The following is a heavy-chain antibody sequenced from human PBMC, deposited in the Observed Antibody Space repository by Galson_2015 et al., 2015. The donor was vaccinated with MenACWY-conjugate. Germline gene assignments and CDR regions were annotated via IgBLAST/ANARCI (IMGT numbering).Heavy chain of an antibody. D-gene: IGHD6-13*01. V-gene: IGHV3-66*02. CDR1: GFTFSSNY. J-gene: IGHJ5*02. CDR3: AREVGVAAGKNHGVWFDP. Sequence: SLRLSCAASGFTFSSNYMSWVRQAPGKGLEWVSVIYSGGSTYYADSVKGRFTISRDNSKNTLYLQMNSLRAEDTAVYYCAREVGVAAGKNHGVWFDPWGQGTLVTVSS. CDR2: IYSGGST.